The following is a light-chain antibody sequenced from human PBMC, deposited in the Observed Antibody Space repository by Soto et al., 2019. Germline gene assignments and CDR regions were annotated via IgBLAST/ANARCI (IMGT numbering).Light chain of an antibody. CDR2: GAS. CDR1: QSVSSSF. V-gene: IGKV3-20*01. CDR3: QQYDNSPWT. J-gene: IGKJ1*01. Sequence: EIVLTQSPGTLSLSPGERATLSCRASQSVSSSFLAWYQQKPGQAPRLLIYGASSRATGTPDRFSGSGSGTDFTLTISRLEPEDFAVYYCQQYDNSPWTFGQGTKVEIK.